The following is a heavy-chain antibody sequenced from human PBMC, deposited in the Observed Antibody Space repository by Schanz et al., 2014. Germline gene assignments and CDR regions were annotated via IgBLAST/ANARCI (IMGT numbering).Heavy chain of an antibody. D-gene: IGHD6-19*01. CDR1: GFTFSDYY. CDR2: ISNSGTTI. Sequence: VQLLESGGGLVQPGRSLRLSCAASGFTFSDYYMSWIRQAPGKGLEWVSYISNSGTTIYYADSVKGRFTISRDNAKNSLYLQMNSLRVEDTAVYYCARDLISSGWYGWGQGTLVNVSS. V-gene: IGHV3-11*01. J-gene: IGHJ4*02. CDR3: ARDLISSGWYG.